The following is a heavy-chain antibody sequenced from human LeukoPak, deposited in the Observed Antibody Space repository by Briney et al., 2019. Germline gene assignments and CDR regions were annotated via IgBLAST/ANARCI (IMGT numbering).Heavy chain of an antibody. D-gene: IGHD3/OR15-3a*01. CDR1: GGTFSSYA. V-gene: IGHV1-46*01. Sequence: ASVKVSCKASGGTFSSYAISWVRQAPGQGLEWMGIINPSGGSTSYAQKFQGRVTMTRDTSTSTVYMELSSLRSEDTAVYYCARTGEAYYYGMDVWGQGTTVTVSS. CDR2: INPSGGST. J-gene: IGHJ6*02. CDR3: ARTGEAYYYGMDV.